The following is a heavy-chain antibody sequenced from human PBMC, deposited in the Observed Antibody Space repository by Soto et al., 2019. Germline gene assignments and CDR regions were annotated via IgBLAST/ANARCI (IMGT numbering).Heavy chain of an antibody. Sequence: QVQLVQSGAEVKKPGSSVKVSCKASAGTFSSYAINWVRQAPGQGLEWMGGIIASFGTADYAQKFQGRVTITADESTSTAYMGLRSLRSEDTAVYYCARDRGAVWGQGTLVTVSS. CDR2: IIASFGTA. CDR1: AGTFSSYA. J-gene: IGHJ4*02. CDR3: ARDRGAV. V-gene: IGHV1-69*01. D-gene: IGHD3-10*01.